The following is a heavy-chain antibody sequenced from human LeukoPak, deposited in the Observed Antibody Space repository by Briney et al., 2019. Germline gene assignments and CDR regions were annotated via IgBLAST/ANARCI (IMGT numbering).Heavy chain of an antibody. D-gene: IGHD6-6*01. Sequence: SVKVSCKASGGTFSSYAISWVRQAPGQGLEWMGGIIPIFGTANYAQKFQGRVTITADESTSTAYMELRSLRSDDTAVYYCARDLGAARQPRFYYYYGMDVWGQGTTVTVSS. CDR1: GGTFSSYA. CDR3: ARDLGAARQPRFYYYYGMDV. V-gene: IGHV1-69*01. CDR2: IIPIFGTA. J-gene: IGHJ6*02.